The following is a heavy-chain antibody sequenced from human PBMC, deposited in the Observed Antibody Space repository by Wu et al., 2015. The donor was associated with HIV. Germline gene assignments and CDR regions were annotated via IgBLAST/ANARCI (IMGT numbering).Heavy chain of an antibody. CDR1: GYTFTDYY. Sequence: QVELLQSGAEVKKPGASVKISCEASGYTFTDYYIHWVRQAPGHGLEWMAWINPSGGATIYAEAFEGRVTVTTDTSMKTVYMELESLTSGDTAMYFCARDATPITTEFDYWGQGTLITVSS. CDR3: ARDATPITTEFDY. V-gene: IGHV1-2*02. D-gene: IGHD4-11*01. J-gene: IGHJ4*02. CDR2: INPSGGAT.